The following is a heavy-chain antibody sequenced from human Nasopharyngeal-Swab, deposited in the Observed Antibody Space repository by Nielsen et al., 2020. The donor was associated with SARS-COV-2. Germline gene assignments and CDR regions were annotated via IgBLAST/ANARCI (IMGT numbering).Heavy chain of an antibody. CDR3: AREGDYYDSSGYFHYFDY. Sequence: GESLKISCAASGFTFSDYYMSWIRQAPGKGLEWVSYISSSGSTIYYADSVKGRFTISGDNAKNSLYLQMNSLRAEDTAVYYCAREGDYYDSSGYFHYFDYWGQGTLVTVSS. D-gene: IGHD3-22*01. CDR1: GFTFSDYY. V-gene: IGHV3-11*04. CDR2: ISSSGSTI. J-gene: IGHJ4*02.